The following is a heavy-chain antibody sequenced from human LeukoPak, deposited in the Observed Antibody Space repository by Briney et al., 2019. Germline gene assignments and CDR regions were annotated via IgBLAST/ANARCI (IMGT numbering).Heavy chain of an antibody. V-gene: IGHV1-69*05. CDR1: GYTFTSYG. CDR2: IIPIFGTA. D-gene: IGHD1-14*01. CDR3: ARGPRQPPRSWYFDL. Sequence: GASVKVSCKASGYTFTSYGISWVRQAPGQGLEWMGGIIPIFGTANYAQKFQGRVTITTDESTSTAYMELSSLRSEDTAVYYCARGPRQPPRSWYFDLWGRGTLVTVSS. J-gene: IGHJ2*01.